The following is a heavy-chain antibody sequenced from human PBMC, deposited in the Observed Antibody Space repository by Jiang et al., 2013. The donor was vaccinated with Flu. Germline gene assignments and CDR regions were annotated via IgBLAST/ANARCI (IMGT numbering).Heavy chain of an antibody. D-gene: IGHD1-26*01. Sequence: EVKRPGASVKVPCKVSGYPLSGLSMHWVRQAPGKGLEWMGGFDPEDGETIYAQKFQGRVTVTEDIAADTSYMELRSLRSDDTAVYYCATMGGDSYYHGMDVWGQGTTVTVS. CDR1: GYPLSGLS. CDR3: ATMGGDSYYHGMDV. V-gene: IGHV1-24*01. J-gene: IGHJ6*02. CDR2: FDPEDGET.